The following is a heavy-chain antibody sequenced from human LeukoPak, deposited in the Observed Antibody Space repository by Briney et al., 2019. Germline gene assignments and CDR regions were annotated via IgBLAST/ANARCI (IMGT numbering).Heavy chain of an antibody. CDR2: IYSGGST. V-gene: IGHV3-53*01. Sequence: GGSLRLSCAASGFTVSSNYMSWVRQAAGKGLEWVAVIYSGGSTYYADSVNGRFTISRDNSKNPLYLQMNSLRAEDTAVYYCARASLVGTPGYFDYWGQGTLVTVSS. CDR1: GFTVSSNY. CDR3: ARASLVGTPGYFDY. D-gene: IGHD1/OR15-1a*01. J-gene: IGHJ4*02.